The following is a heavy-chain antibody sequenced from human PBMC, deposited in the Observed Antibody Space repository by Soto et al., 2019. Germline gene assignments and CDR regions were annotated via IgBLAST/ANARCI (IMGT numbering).Heavy chain of an antibody. Sequence: ASVKVSCKVSGYTLTELSMHWVRQAPGKGLEWMGGFDPEDGETTYAQKFQGRVTMTEDTSTDTAYMELSSLRSEDTAVYYCATIFAPYSSSWYSWDYWGQGTLVTVSS. CDR1: GYTLTELS. CDR2: FDPEDGET. J-gene: IGHJ4*02. V-gene: IGHV1-24*01. CDR3: ATIFAPYSSSWYSWDY. D-gene: IGHD6-13*01.